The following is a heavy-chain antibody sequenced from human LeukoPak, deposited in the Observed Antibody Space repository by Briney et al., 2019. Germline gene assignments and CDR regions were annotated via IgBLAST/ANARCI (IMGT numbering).Heavy chain of an antibody. V-gene: IGHV3-23*01. Sequence: PGGSLRLSCAASGFTFSSCAMSWVRQAPGKGLEWVSAISGSGGSTYYADSVKGRFTISRDNSKNTLYPQMNSLRAEDTAVYYCAKGVSYDFWSGYYGLDYWGQGTLVSVSS. D-gene: IGHD3-3*01. CDR2: ISGSGGST. CDR1: GFTFSSCA. CDR3: AKGVSYDFWSGYYGLDY. J-gene: IGHJ4*02.